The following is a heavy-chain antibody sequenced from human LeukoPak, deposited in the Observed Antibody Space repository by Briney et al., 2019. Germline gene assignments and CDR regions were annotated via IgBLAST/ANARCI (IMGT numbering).Heavy chain of an antibody. J-gene: IGHJ6*04. D-gene: IGHD6-19*01. Sequence: ASVKVSCKASGYMFTRYGLSWVRQAPGQGLEWMGWISAYNGNTRYAQKFQGRVTMTTDTSTRTAYMEMRSLRSDDTAVYYCARDRRGRAVANPYYYNGMDVWGEGTTVTVSS. CDR2: ISAYNGNT. V-gene: IGHV1-18*01. CDR1: GYMFTRYG. CDR3: ARDRRGRAVANPYYYNGMDV.